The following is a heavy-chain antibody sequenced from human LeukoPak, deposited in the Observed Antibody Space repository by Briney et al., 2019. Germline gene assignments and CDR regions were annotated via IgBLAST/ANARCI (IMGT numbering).Heavy chain of an antibody. CDR1: GDSVSSNRAG. V-gene: IGHV6-1*01. D-gene: IGHD3/OR15-3a*01. J-gene: IGHJ5*02. Sequence: SQTLSLTCAISGDSVSSNRAGWNWIRQSPSRGLEGLGRTYYRSKWYNEYAVSVKSRITNNPDTSKNQFSLQLNSVTPEDTAVYYCARGDWISGFDPWGQGTLVTVSS. CDR3: ARGDWISGFDP. CDR2: TYYRSKWYN.